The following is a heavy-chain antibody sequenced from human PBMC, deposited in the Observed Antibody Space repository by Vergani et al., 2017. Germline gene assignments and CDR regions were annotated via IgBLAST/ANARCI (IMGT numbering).Heavy chain of an antibody. CDR3: AKALRRGSYDMDV. D-gene: IGHD1-26*01. J-gene: IGHJ6*03. CDR1: EFTFSNYA. V-gene: IGHV3-23*01. Sequence: EVQLLESGGGLVQPGGSLRLTCAASEFTFSNYAMNWVRQAPGKGLEWVSGISGSGGSTYYADSVKGRFTISRDNSKNTLYLQMNSLRAEDTAVYYCAKALRRGSYDMDVWGKGTTVTVSS. CDR2: ISGSGGST.